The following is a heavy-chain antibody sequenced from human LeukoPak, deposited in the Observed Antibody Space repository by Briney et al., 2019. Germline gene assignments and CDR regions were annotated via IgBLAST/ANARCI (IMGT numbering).Heavy chain of an antibody. CDR3: ARVGYYESSGYYEY. J-gene: IGHJ4*02. V-gene: IGHV1-2*06. Sequence: ASVKVSCKASGYTLTDYYMHWVRQAPGQGLEWMGRINPNSGGTNYAQKFQGRVTMTRDTSISTVYMEPSRLRSDDTAVYYCARVGYYESSGYYEYWGQGTLVTVSS. D-gene: IGHD3-22*01. CDR2: INPNSGGT. CDR1: GYTLTDYY.